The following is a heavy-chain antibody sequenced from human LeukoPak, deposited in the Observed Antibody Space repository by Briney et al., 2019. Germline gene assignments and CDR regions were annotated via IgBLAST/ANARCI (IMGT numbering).Heavy chain of an antibody. V-gene: IGHV1-8*03. CDR2: VNPYNDKT. CDR3: ARGRRLRGVTSRPIYYYYYMDV. Sequence: GASVKLSCKASGYTFNTFDINWVRQATGQGLEWMGWVNPYNDKTVYAPKFQGRVSISTNNSINTAYMEFSGLKSDDTAVYYCARGRRLRGVTSRPIYYYYYMDVWGGGTTVTVSS. CDR1: GYTFNTFD. D-gene: IGHD3-10*01. J-gene: IGHJ6*03.